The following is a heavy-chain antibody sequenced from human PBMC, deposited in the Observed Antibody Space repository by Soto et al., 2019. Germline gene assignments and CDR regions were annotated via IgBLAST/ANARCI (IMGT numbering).Heavy chain of an antibody. CDR2: IIPIFGTA. Sequence: SVKVSCKASGGTFSSYAISWVRQAPGQGLEWMGGIIPIFGTANYAQKFQCRVTITADESTSTAYMELSSLRSEDTAVYYCARVAYGELHHYLGMDDWGQVTRVTVSS. V-gene: IGHV1-69*13. CDR1: GGTFSSYA. J-gene: IGHJ6*02. CDR3: ARVAYGELHHYLGMDD. D-gene: IGHD4-17*01.